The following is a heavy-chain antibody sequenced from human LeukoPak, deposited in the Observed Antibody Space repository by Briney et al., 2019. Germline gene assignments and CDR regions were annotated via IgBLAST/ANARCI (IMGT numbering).Heavy chain of an antibody. CDR3: AREGFGVVKEYYYYYYMDV. CDR1: GGSISSGSYY. CDR2: IYTSGST. V-gene: IGHV4-61*02. J-gene: IGHJ6*03. Sequence: SETLSLTCTVSGGSISSGSYYWSWIRQPAGKGLEWIGRIYTSGSTNYNPSLKSRVTISVDTSKNQFSLKLSSVTAADTAVYYCAREGFGVVKEYYYYYYMDVWGKGTTVTVSS. D-gene: IGHD3-3*01.